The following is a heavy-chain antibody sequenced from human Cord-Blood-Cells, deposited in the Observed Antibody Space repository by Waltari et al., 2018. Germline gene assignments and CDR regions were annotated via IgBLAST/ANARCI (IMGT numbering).Heavy chain of an antibody. V-gene: IGHV4-30-4*01. CDR1: GGSTSSGDSY. CDR2: IYYSGRT. J-gene: IGHJ4*02. D-gene: IGHD7-27*01. Sequence: QVQLPEPGPGLSTPSQTLSLTCPVSGGSTSSGDSYWRWIRQPPGKGLEWIGYIYYSGRTYYNPSHKSRVTISVDTSKNQFSLKLSSVTAADTAVYYCARVRLTGDDYFDYWGQGTLVTVSS. CDR3: ARVRLTGDDYFDY.